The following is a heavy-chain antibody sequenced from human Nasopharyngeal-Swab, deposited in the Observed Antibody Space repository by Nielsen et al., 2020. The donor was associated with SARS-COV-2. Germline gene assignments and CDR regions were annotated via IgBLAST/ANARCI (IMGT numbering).Heavy chain of an antibody. D-gene: IGHD6-19*01. J-gene: IGHJ6*02. V-gene: IGHV5-51*01. CDR3: SGNLEEIAVAGSYYYYYGMDV. CDR1: GYSFTSYW. Sequence: GESLKISCKGSGYSFTSYWIGWVRQMPGKGLEWMGIIYPGDSDTRYSPSFQGQVTISADKSISTDYLQWSSLKASDTAMYYWSGNLEEIAVAGSYYYYYGMDVWGQGTTVTVSS. CDR2: IYPGDSDT.